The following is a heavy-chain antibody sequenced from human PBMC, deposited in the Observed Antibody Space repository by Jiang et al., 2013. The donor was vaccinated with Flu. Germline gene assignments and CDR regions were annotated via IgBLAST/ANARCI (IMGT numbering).Heavy chain of an antibody. CDR3: AREWGTEEMATEY. CDR2: STLTVVA. Sequence: TGYYMHWVRQAPRTRDLSGWDGSTLTVVAQTIAQKFQGRVTMTRDTSISTAYMELSRLRSDDTAVYYCAREWGTEEMATEYWGQGTLVTVSS. CDR1: TGYY. J-gene: IGHJ4*02. V-gene: IGHV1-2*02. D-gene: IGHD5-24*01.